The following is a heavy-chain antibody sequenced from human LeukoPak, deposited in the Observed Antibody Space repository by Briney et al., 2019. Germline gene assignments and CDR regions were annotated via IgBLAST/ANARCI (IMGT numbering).Heavy chain of an antibody. J-gene: IGHJ5*02. CDR1: GYIFTGYY. D-gene: IGHD2-2*01. CDR3: ARAEMPPAAPYNWFDP. CDR2: INPNSGGT. V-gene: IGHV1-2*06. Sequence: ASVKVSCKASGYIFTGYYMHWVRQAPGQGLEWMGRINPNSGGTNYAQKFQGRFTMTRDTSISTAYMELSRLRSDDTAVYYCARAEMPPAAPYNWFDPWGQGTLITVSS.